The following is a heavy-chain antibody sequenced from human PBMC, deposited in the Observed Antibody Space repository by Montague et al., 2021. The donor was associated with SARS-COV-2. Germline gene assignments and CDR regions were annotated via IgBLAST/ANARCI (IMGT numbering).Heavy chain of an antibody. CDR3: ARQGGSNYGWFDP. J-gene: IGHJ5*02. D-gene: IGHD1-26*01. CDR2: YYSEST. CDR1: GASINSRY. Sequence: SETLSLTCTVSGASINSRYWSWIRQPPGKGLEWIGYYYSESTKYNPSLKSRVTISVDTSKNQFSVKVTSVTAADTAVYYCARQGGSNYGWFDPWGQGTLVTVSS. V-gene: IGHV4-59*08.